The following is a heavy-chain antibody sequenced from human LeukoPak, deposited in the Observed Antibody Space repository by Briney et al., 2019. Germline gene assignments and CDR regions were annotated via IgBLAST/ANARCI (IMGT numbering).Heavy chain of an antibody. D-gene: IGHD1-26*01. CDR2: ISSSSSYI. Sequence: GGSLRDACAASGFTFSSYSMNWVRQAPGKGLEWVSSISSSSSYIYYADSVKGRFTISRDNAKNSLYLQMNSLRAEDTAVYYCARVGGLVGATRLPDYWGQGTLLSVSS. V-gene: IGHV3-21*01. CDR3: ARVGGLVGATRLPDY. CDR1: GFTFSSYS. J-gene: IGHJ4*02.